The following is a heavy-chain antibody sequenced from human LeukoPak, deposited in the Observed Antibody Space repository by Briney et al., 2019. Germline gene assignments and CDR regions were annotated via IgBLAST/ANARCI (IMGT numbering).Heavy chain of an antibody. J-gene: IGHJ4*02. V-gene: IGHV4-39*01. Sequence: SETLSLTCTVSGGSITGSSYYWGWIRQPPGKGLEWIGSMYYSGSTYYNPSLKSRLTISVDTSKNQFSLKLTSVTDADTAVYYCARQYYDNTGYYYFDYWGQGTLVTVSS. CDR2: MYYSGST. D-gene: IGHD3-22*01. CDR3: ARQYYDNTGYYYFDY. CDR1: GGSITGSSYY.